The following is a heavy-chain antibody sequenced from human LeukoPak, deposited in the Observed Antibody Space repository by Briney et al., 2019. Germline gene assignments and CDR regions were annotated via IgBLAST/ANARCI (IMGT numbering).Heavy chain of an antibody. CDR3: ARAARVCSGGSCYLGYYYYGMDV. V-gene: IGHV4-39*01. CDR2: IYYSGST. CDR1: GGSISSSGYY. D-gene: IGHD2-15*01. Sequence: SETLSLTCTVSGGSISSSGYYWGWIRQPPGKGLEWIGNIYYSGSTYYNPSLKSRVTISVDASKNQFSLKLSSVTAADTAVYYCARAARVCSGGSCYLGYYYYGMDVWGQGTTVTVSS. J-gene: IGHJ6*02.